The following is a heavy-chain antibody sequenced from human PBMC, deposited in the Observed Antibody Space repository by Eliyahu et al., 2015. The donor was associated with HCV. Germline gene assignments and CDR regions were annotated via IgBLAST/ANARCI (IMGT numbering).Heavy chain of an antibody. D-gene: IGHD6-19*01. CDR3: ASGGGGIAVTGTGGWFDP. CDR2: XHYSGST. V-gene: IGHV4-59*01. J-gene: IGHJ5*02. Sequence: QVQLQESGPGLVKPSETLSLTCTVXGGXXTTYXWXWLRXPPXKGLEWIGYXHYSGSTNYNPALKSRVTIALDTSKNQFSLNLTSVTAADTAMYYCASGGGGIAVTGTGGWFDPWGQGTLVTVSS. CDR1: GGXXTTYX.